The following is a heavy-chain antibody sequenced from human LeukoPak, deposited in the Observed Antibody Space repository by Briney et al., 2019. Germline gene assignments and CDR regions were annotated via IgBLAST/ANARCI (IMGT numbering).Heavy chain of an antibody. V-gene: IGHV4-34*01. CDR2: INHSGTT. D-gene: IGHD6-6*01. CDR1: GGSFSSYY. J-gene: IGHJ4*02. CDR3: ARVGFALAPHRGTPFDY. Sequence: SETLSLTCAVYGGSFSSYYWSWIRQPPGKGLEWIGEINHSGTTNYNSSLKSRATISVDTSRNQFSLKLSSVTAADTAVYYCARVGFALAPHRGTPFDYWGQGTLVTVSS.